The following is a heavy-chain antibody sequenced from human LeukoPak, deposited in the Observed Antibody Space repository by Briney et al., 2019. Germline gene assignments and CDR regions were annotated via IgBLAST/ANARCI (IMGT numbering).Heavy chain of an antibody. Sequence: SETLSLSCAVPGGSISNYFRCWIRQPPGKGLEWIGYIYYSGNTNYNPSLKSRVTISVDTSKNQFSLKLNSVNTADTAVYYCARVRYGSTKWCYDREFGCWGQGTLVTVSS. CDR1: GGSISNYF. CDR3: ARVRYGSTKWCYDREFGC. V-gene: IGHV4-59*01. D-gene: IGHD6-19*01. J-gene: IGHJ4*02. CDR2: IYYSGNT.